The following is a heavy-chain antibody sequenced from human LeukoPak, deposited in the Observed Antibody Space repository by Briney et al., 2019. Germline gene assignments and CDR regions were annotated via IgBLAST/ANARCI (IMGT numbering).Heavy chain of an antibody. CDR2: ISSSSSYI. V-gene: IGHV3-21*01. J-gene: IGHJ4*02. Sequence: GGSLRLSCAASGFTFSSYEINWVRQAPGKGLEWVSSISSSSSYIYYADSVKGRFTISRDNAKNSLYLQMNSLRAEDTAVYYCARDAYCGGHCYSSIGSDYWGQGTLVTVSS. CDR1: GFTFSSYE. CDR3: ARDAYCGGHCYSSIGSDY. D-gene: IGHD2-21*02.